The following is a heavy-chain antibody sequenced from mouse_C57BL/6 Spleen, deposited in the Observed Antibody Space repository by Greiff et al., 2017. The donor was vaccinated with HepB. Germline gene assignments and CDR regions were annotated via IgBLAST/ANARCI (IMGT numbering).Heavy chain of an antibody. D-gene: IGHD1-1*01. J-gene: IGHJ1*03. CDR2: ISDGGSDT. V-gene: IGHV5-4*01. CDR1: GFTFSSYA. Sequence: EVMLVESGGGLVKPGGSLKLSCAASGFTFSSYAMSWVRQTPEKRLEWVATISDGGSDTYYPDNVKGRITIARDNAKNNLYLQISQLQSEDTAMYYCARDIDDGSRPWYFDVWGTGTTVTVSS. CDR3: ARDIDDGSRPWYFDV.